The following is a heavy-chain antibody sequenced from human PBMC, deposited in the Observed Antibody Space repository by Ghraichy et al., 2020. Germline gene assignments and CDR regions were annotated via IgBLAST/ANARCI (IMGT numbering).Heavy chain of an antibody. Sequence: SETLSLTCAVSGGSISSSNWWSWVRQPPGKGLEWIGEIYHSGSTNYNPSLKSRVTISVDKSKNQFSLKLSSVTAADTAVYYCARGYSSSWYGARERYYFDYWGQGTLVTVSS. V-gene: IGHV4-4*02. CDR2: IYHSGST. J-gene: IGHJ4*02. CDR1: GGSISSSNW. CDR3: ARGYSSSWYGARERYYFDY. D-gene: IGHD6-13*01.